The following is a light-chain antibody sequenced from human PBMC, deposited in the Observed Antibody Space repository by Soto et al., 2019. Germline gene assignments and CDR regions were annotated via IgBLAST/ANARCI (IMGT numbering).Light chain of an antibody. CDR2: GAS. V-gene: IGKV3-20*01. Sequence: EIVLTQSPGTLSLSPGERATLSCRASQSVSSSYLAWYQQKPGQAPRLLIYGASSRATGIPDRFSGSGSGTXXXLTISRLEPEDFAVYYCQQYGSSPLFGQGTRLEIK. CDR3: QQYGSSPL. CDR1: QSVSSSY. J-gene: IGKJ5*01.